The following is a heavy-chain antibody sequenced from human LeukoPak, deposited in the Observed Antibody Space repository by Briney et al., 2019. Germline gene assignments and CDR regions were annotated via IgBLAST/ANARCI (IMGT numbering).Heavy chain of an antibody. CDR3: ARVLSRLERAFDI. J-gene: IGHJ3*02. Sequence: PSETLSLTCTVSGGSISSGSYYWSWMRQPAGKGLEWIGRMYPSGSTNYNPSLKNRVTISVDTSKNQFSLKLSSVTAADTAVYYCARVLSRLERAFDIWGQGTMVTVSS. CDR2: MYPSGST. D-gene: IGHD1-1*01. CDR1: GGSISSGSYY. V-gene: IGHV4-61*02.